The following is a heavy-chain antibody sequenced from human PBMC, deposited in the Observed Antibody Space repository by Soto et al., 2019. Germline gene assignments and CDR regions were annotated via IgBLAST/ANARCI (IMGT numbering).Heavy chain of an antibody. J-gene: IGHJ4*02. CDR1: SGSFSGYY. Sequence: QVQLQQWGAGLLNPSETLSLTCAVYSGSFSGYYWSWIRQPPGKGLEWIGELYQGLSIIYNPSLESRVTISGDSAKNQFSLKLRSVTAADTAVYYCARHGGYYFDYWGQGTLVTVSS. CDR3: ARHGGYYFDY. V-gene: IGHV4-34*01. D-gene: IGHD3-16*01. CDR2: LYQGLSI.